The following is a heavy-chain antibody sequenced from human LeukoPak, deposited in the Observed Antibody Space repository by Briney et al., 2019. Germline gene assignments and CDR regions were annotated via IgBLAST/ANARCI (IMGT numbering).Heavy chain of an antibody. J-gene: IGHJ3*02. CDR1: GFTFGDYG. CDR2: INWNGGST. D-gene: IGHD3-22*01. CDR3: ARDRYQSGYYDSNSAFDI. V-gene: IGHV3-20*04. Sequence: GGSLRLSCAASGFTFGDYGMSWVRQAPGKGLEWVSGINWNGGSTGYADSVKGRFTISRDNAKNSLYLQMNSLRAEDTALYYCARDRYQSGYYDSNSAFDIWGQGTMVTVSS.